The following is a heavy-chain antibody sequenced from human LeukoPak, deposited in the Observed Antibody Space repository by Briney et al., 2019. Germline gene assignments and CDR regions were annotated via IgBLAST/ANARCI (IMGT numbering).Heavy chain of an antibody. CDR1: GYTFTGYY. V-gene: IGHV1-2*02. CDR3: AGTLAAVAGTTLLDY. CDR2: INTNSGAT. D-gene: IGHD6-19*01. J-gene: IGHJ4*02. Sequence: ASVKVSCKGSGYTFTGYYMHWVRQAPGQGLEWMGWINTNSGATNYVQKFQGRVTMTRDTSISTAYMELSSLRSEDTAVYYCAGTLAAVAGTTLLDYWGQGTLVTVSS.